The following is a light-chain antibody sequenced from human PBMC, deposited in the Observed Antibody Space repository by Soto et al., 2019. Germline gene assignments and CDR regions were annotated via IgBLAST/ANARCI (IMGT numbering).Light chain of an antibody. CDR2: GAS. Sequence: EIVMTQSPATLSVSPGERATLSCRASQSVSSNLAWYQQKPGQAPRLLIYGASTRATGIPARFSGSGSGTEFTLTISSLQSEDFPVYYCQQYNNWPHTFGQRTKVEIK. J-gene: IGKJ1*01. CDR3: QQYNNWPHT. CDR1: QSVSSN. V-gene: IGKV3-15*01.